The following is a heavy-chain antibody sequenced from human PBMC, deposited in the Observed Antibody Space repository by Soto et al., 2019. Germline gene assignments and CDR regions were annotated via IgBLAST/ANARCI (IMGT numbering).Heavy chain of an antibody. J-gene: IGHJ4*02. CDR3: AREPYTIFGVVTAIDH. D-gene: IGHD3-3*01. CDR1: GFTFSSYS. CDR2: ISSSSSTI. V-gene: IGHV3-48*02. Sequence: PGGSLRLSCAASGFTFSSYSMNWVRQAPGKGLEWVSYISSSSSTIYYADSVKGRFTISRDNAKNSLYLQMNSLRDEDTAVYYCAREPYTIFGVVTAIDHWGQGTLVTVSS.